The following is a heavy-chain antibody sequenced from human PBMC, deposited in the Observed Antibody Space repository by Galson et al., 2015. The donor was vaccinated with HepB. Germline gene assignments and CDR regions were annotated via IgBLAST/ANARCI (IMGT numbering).Heavy chain of an antibody. CDR1: GFTFSSYS. V-gene: IGHV3-21*01. CDR2: ISSSSSYI. D-gene: IGHD6-19*01. J-gene: IGHJ4*02. Sequence: SLRLSCAASGFTFSSYSMNWVRQAPGKGLEWVSSISSSSSYIYYADSVKGRFTISRDNAKNSLYLQMNSLRAEDTAVYYCARDTPGIAVAGRDGDYWGQGTLVTVSS. CDR3: ARDTPGIAVAGRDGDY.